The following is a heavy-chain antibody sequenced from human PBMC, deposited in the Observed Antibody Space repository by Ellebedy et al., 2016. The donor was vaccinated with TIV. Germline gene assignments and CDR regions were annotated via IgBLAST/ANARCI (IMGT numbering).Heavy chain of an antibody. CDR2: IIPIFGTA. D-gene: IGHD6-19*01. Sequence: SVKVSCXASGYTFTSYDINWVRQAPGQGLEWMGGIIPIFGTANYAQKFQGRVTITADESTSTAYMELSSLRSEDTAVYYCARGTFQAVAGLPNWFNPWGQGTLVTVSS. CDR1: GYTFTSYD. CDR3: ARGTFQAVAGLPNWFNP. J-gene: IGHJ5*02. V-gene: IGHV1-69*13.